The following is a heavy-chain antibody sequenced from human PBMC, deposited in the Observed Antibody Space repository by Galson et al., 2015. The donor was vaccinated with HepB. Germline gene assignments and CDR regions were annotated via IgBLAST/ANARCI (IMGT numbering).Heavy chain of an antibody. CDR1: GFTFSSYA. CDR2: ISGSGGST. D-gene: IGHD3-3*01. V-gene: IGHV3-23*01. CDR3: AKGPPSWSGYYGNDYYYYYMDV. Sequence: SLRLSCAASGFTFSSYAMSWVRQAPGKGLEWVSAISGSGGSTYYADSVKGRFTICRDNSKNTLYLQMNSLRAEDTAVYYCAKGPPSWSGYYGNDYYYYYMDVWGKGTTVTVSS. J-gene: IGHJ6*03.